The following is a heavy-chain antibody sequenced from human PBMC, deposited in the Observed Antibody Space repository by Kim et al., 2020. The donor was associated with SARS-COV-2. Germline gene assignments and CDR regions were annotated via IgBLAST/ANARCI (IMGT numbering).Heavy chain of an antibody. D-gene: IGHD6-19*01. CDR3: ARGTRQWLVRGPYYYYMDV. CDR1: GGSFSGYY. J-gene: IGHJ6*03. V-gene: IGHV4-34*01. Sequence: SETLSLTCAVYGGSFSGYYWSWIRQPPGKGLEWIGEINHSGSTNYNPSLKSRVTISVDTSKNQFSLKLSSVTAADTAVYYCARGTRQWLVRGPYYYYMDVWGKRTTVTASS. CDR2: INHSGST.